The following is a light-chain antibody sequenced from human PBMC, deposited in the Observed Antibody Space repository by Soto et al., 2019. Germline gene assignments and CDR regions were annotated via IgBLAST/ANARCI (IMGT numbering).Light chain of an antibody. CDR3: QVWDSSSDPPYV. V-gene: IGLV3-21*02. CDR2: DDS. J-gene: IGLJ1*01. CDR1: NIGSKS. Sequence: SYELTQPPSVSGAPGQTARITCGGTNIGSKSVHWYQQKPGQAPVLVVYDDSDRPSGIPERFSGSNAGNTATLTISRVEAGDEADYYCQVWDSSSDPPYVFGTGTKVTVL.